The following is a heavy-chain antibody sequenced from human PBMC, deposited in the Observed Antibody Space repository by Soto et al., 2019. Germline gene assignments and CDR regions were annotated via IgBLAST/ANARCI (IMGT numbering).Heavy chain of an antibody. Sequence: GASVKVSCKASGYTFTSYGISWVRQAPGQGLEWMGWISAYNGNTNYAQKLQGRVTMTTDTSTSTAYMELRSLRSDDTAVYYCARGLPPYSSGPHAFDIWGQGTMVTVSS. J-gene: IGHJ3*02. CDR2: ISAYNGNT. CDR3: ARGLPPYSSGPHAFDI. V-gene: IGHV1-18*01. D-gene: IGHD6-19*01. CDR1: GYTFTSYG.